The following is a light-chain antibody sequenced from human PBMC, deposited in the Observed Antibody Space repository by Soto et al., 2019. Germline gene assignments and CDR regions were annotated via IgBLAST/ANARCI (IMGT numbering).Light chain of an antibody. CDR3: QNYDSAPWT. V-gene: IGKV1-27*01. J-gene: IGKJ1*01. CDR2: TAS. CDR1: QGIRND. Sequence: ILMTQSPSSLSASVGDRVTITCRASQGIRNDLAWYQQKPGQVPKLLVYTASTLQSGVPSRFTASGSGTDFTLTITGLQPEDFATYYCQNYDSAPWTFGQGTKVEF.